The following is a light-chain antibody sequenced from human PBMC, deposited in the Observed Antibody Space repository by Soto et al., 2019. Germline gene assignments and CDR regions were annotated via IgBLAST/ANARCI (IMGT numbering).Light chain of an antibody. Sequence: IRVTRCHSTLSASLGALFTTXCGASQSISSCLAWYQQKPGKAPKLLIYTASTLESGVPSRFSGSESGTEFTLTISSLQPDDFATYYCQQNNSNSWTFGQGTRVEIK. CDR2: TAS. CDR3: QQNNSNSWT. V-gene: IGKV1-5*03. CDR1: QSISSC. J-gene: IGKJ1*01.